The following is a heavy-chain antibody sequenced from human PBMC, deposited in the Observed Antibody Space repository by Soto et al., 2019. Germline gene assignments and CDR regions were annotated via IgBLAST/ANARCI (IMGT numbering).Heavy chain of an antibody. CDR1: GGSVSSGSYY. D-gene: IGHD6-19*01. CDR2: IYYSGST. J-gene: IGHJ4*02. CDR3: ARLVRGWFPFDY. V-gene: IGHV4-61*01. Sequence: QVQLQESGPGLVKPSETLSLTCTVSGGSVSSGSYYWSWIRQPPGKGLEWIGYIYYSGSTNYNPSLKSRVTISVDTSKNQFSLKLSSVTAADTAVYYCARLVRGWFPFDYWGQGTLVTVSS.